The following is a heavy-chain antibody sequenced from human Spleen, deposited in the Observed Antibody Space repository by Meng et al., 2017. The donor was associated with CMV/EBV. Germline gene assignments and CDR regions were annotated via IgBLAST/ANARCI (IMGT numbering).Heavy chain of an antibody. CDR2: ISSSSSYI. V-gene: IGHV3-21*01. CDR1: GFTFSSYS. CDR3: ARGGGMSDY. Sequence: GESLKISCAASGFTFSSYSMNWVRQAPGKGLEWVSSISSSSSYIYYADSVKGRFTISRDNAKNSLYLQMNSLRAEDTAVYYCARGGGMSDYWGQGTLVTVSS. J-gene: IGHJ4*02. D-gene: IGHD1-26*01.